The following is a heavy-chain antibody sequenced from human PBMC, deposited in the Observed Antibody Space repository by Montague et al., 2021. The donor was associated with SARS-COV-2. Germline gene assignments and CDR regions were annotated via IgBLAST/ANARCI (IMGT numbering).Heavy chain of an antibody. J-gene: IGHJ4*02. D-gene: IGHD6-13*01. CDR2: ISSSSSYI. CDR1: GFTFSSYS. CDR3: ARDDFRIAAAVFDY. V-gene: IGHV3-21*01. Sequence: SLSLSCAASGFTFSSYSMNWVRQAPGKGLEWVSSISSSSSYIYYADSVKGRFTISRDNAKNSLYLQMNSLRAEDTAAYYCARDDFRIAAAVFDYWGQGTLVTVSS.